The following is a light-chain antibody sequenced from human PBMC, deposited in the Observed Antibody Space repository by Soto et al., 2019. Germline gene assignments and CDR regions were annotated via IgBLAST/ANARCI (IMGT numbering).Light chain of an antibody. CDR1: QSISSY. V-gene: IGKV1-39*01. Sequence: DMQMTQSGSARCACVGERVTITCRVSQSISSYLNWYQQKPGKAPKLLIYAASSLQSGVPSRFSGSGSGTDFTLTISSLQPEDFATYYCQQSYSTPRVTFGPGTKVDI. CDR2: AAS. CDR3: QQSYSTPRVT. J-gene: IGKJ3*01.